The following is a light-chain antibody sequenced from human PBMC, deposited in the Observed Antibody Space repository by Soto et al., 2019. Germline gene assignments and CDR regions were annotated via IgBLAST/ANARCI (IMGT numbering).Light chain of an antibody. CDR3: QQYDTSAT. CDR1: RSVSASY. Sequence: EIVLTQSPGTLSLSPGERATLSCRASRSVSASYLAWYQQKPSQAPRLLIYGASSRATGFPDRFSGSGSGTDFTLTISRLEPEDSAVYYCQQYDTSATFGQGTKLEI. CDR2: GAS. J-gene: IGKJ2*01. V-gene: IGKV3-20*01.